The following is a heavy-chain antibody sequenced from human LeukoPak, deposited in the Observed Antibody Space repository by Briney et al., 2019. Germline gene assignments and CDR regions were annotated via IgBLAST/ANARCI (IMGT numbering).Heavy chain of an antibody. CDR2: ISSSSSYI. Sequence: GTSLRLSCAASGFHFSSYGMHWVRQAPGKGLEWVSSISSSSSYIYYADSVKGRFTISRDNSKNTLYLQMNSLRAEDTAVYYCAREDAFDIWGQGTMVTVSS. V-gene: IGHV3-21*04. CDR3: AREDAFDI. J-gene: IGHJ3*02. CDR1: GFHFSSYG.